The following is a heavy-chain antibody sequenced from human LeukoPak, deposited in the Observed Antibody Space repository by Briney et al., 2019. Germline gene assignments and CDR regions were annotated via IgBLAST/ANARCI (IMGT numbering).Heavy chain of an antibody. CDR2: INHSGST. V-gene: IGHV4-34*01. D-gene: IGHD3-3*01. CDR1: GGSFSGYY. Sequence: SETLSLTCAVYGGSFSGYYWSWIRQPPGKGLEWIGEINHSGSTNYNPSLKSRVTISVDTSKNQFSLKLSSVTAADTAVYYCARVRVLRFLEEGWFDPWGQGTLVTVSS. J-gene: IGHJ5*02. CDR3: ARVRVLRFLEEGWFDP.